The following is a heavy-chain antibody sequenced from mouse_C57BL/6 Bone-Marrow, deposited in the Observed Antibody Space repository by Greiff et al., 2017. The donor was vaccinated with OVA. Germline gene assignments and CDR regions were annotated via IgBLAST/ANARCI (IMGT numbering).Heavy chain of an antibody. Sequence: EVKLVESGGGLVQSGRSLRLSCATSGFTFSDFYMEWVRPAPGKGLEWIAASRNKANDYTTAYSASVKGRFIVSRDTSQSILYLQMNALRAEDTAIYYCARDARGYFDVWGTGTTVTVSS. CDR3: ARDARGYFDV. J-gene: IGHJ1*03. CDR1: GFTFSDFY. V-gene: IGHV7-1*01. CDR2: SRNKANDYTT.